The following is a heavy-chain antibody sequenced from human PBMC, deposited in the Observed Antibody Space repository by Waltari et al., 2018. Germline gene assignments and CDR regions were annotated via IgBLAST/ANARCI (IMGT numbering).Heavy chain of an antibody. Sequence: QVTLKESGPALVKPTQTLTLTCTFSGFSISTTGTGVSWIRQPPGKALEWLASIYWDDDKYYSTALKSRLTISKDTSKNQVVLTMTNMDPVDTATYYCARGLAAAGHPWDYFDYWGQGVLVTVSS. CDR3: ARGLAAAGHPWDYFDY. J-gene: IGHJ4*02. CDR2: IYWDDDK. D-gene: IGHD6-25*01. CDR1: GFSISTTGTG. V-gene: IGHV2-70*04.